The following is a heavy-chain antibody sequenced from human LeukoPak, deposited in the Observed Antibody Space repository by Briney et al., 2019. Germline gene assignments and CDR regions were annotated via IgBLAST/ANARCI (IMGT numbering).Heavy chain of an antibody. V-gene: IGHV3-15*01. J-gene: IGHJ6*02. Sequence: GGSLRLSCAASGFTFSNAWMSWVRQAPGKGLEWVGRIKSKTDGGTTDYAAPVKGRFTISRDDSKNTLYLQMNSLKTEDTAVYYCTTGVYYYGSGSYYARPRTYYYYGMDVWGQGTTVTVSS. CDR2: IKSKTDGGTT. CDR1: GFTFSNAW. CDR3: TTGVYYYGSGSYYARPRTYYYYGMDV. D-gene: IGHD3-10*01.